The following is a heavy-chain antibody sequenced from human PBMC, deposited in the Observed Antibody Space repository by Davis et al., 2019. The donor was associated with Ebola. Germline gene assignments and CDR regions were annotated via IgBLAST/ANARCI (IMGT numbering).Heavy chain of an antibody. CDR3: AKCRGFFDK. Sequence: PGGSLRLSCAVSGFTFSDYWMSWVRQAPGKGLEWVANIKQDGSEKYYVDSVRGRFTISRDNAKKSLYLQMNSLRAEDTAVYYCAKCRGFFDKWGQGTLVTVSS. J-gene: IGHJ4*02. D-gene: IGHD5-24*01. V-gene: IGHV3-7*01. CDR1: GFTFSDYW. CDR2: IKQDGSEK.